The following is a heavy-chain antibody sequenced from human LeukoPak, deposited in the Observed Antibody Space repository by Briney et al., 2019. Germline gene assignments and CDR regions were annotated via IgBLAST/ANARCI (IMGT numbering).Heavy chain of an antibody. CDR2: IHQSGST. J-gene: IGHJ2*01. CDR3: ARVATTPRYFDL. Sequence: SETLSLTCTVSGGSISSYYWSWVRQPPGKNLEWIGEIHQSGSTNYNPSLKSRVIMSLDNSKNQLSLMVSSVTAADTAVYHCARVATTPRYFDLWGRGTLVTVSS. V-gene: IGHV4-59*12. D-gene: IGHD1-1*01. CDR1: GGSISSYY.